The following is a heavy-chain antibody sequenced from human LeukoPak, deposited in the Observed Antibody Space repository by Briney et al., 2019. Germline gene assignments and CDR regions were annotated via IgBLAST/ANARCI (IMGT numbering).Heavy chain of an antibody. CDR3: ARDAYHSGDLDQ. D-gene: IGHD2-21*01. V-gene: IGHV3-30*02. Sequence: GGSLRLSCAASGFTFSNHIMHWVRQAPGKGLEWVSFIRFDGTNRHYVDSVKGRFTISRDNPNNMLYLQMNSLRFDGTAVYYCARDAYHSGDLDQWGEGTLVIVSS. CDR1: GFTFSNHI. J-gene: IGHJ4*02. CDR2: IRFDGTNR.